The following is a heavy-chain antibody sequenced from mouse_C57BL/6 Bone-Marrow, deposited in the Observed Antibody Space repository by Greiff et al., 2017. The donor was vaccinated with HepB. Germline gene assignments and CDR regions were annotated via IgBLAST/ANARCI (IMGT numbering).Heavy chain of an antibody. D-gene: IGHD1-1*01. Sequence: EVKLMESGGGLVKPGGSLKLSCAASGFTFSSYAMSWVRQTPEKRLEWVATISDGGSYTYYPDNVKGRFTISRDNAKNNLYLQMSHLKSEDTAMYYCASTPITTVVYVDYWGQGTTLTVSS. V-gene: IGHV5-4*03. CDR1: GFTFSSYA. J-gene: IGHJ2*01. CDR2: ISDGGSYT. CDR3: ASTPITTVVYVDY.